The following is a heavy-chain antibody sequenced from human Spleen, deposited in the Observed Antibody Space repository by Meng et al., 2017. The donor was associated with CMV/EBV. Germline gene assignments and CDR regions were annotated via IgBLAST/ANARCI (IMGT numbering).Heavy chain of an antibody. CDR1: GFTFSNYW. Sequence: GESLKISCAASGFTFSNYWMSWVRQAPGKGLEWVANIKQDGSEKYYVDSVKGRFTISRDHAKNSQYLQMNSLRAEDTAVYYCARQYSSSWYGTDYFDYWGQGTLVTVSS. CDR2: IKQDGSEK. V-gene: IGHV3-7*01. J-gene: IGHJ4*02. D-gene: IGHD6-13*01. CDR3: ARQYSSSWYGTDYFDY.